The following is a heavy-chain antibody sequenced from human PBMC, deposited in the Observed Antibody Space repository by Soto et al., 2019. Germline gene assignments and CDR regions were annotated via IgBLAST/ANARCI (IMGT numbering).Heavy chain of an antibody. CDR3: ARGREDGDYVFEH. J-gene: IGHJ4*02. V-gene: IGHV1-46*01. CDR1: GYTFTSQY. D-gene: IGHD4-17*01. CDR2: VNPSGGRT. Sequence: QVQLVQSGAEVKKPGASVQLSCKASGYTFTSQYIHWMRQAPGQGLEWLGLVNPSGGRTSYTQNFQGRFTMPSDTSTNTVYMELSGLRSEDTALYYCARGREDGDYVFEHWGRGALVTVSS.